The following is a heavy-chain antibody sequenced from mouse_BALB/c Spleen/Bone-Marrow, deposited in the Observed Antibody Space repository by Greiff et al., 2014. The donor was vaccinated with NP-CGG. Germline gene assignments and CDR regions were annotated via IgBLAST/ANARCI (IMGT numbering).Heavy chain of an antibody. J-gene: IGHJ2*01. D-gene: IGHD2-3*01. Sequence: VSLPQSGPELVKPGASVKISCKTSGYTFSDYTLPWVEQSHGKSLEWIGGVNPNIGGTSYNQKFKGKASLTVNKSSTTAYMELRSLTSDDSAVYYCARGRWYYWGQGTTLTVSS. CDR3: ARGRWYY. CDR2: VNPNIGGT. CDR1: GYTFSDYT. V-gene: IGHV1-22*01.